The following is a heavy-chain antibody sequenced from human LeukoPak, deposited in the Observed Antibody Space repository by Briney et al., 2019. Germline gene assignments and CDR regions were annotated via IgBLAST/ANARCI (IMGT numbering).Heavy chain of an antibody. CDR2: IYYSGST. J-gene: IGHJ5*02. CDR3: ARGGSYYNNNRFDP. Sequence: PSETLSLTCTVSGGSISSYYWSWIRQPPGKGLEWIGYIYYSGSTNYNPSLKSRVTISVDTSKNQFSLKLSSVTAADTAVYYCARGGSYYNNNRFDPWGQGTLVTVSS. V-gene: IGHV4-59*01. CDR1: GGSISSYY. D-gene: IGHD3-10*01.